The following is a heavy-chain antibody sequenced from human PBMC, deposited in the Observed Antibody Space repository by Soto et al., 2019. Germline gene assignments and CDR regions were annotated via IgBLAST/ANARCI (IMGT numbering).Heavy chain of an antibody. Sequence: SGPTLVNPTQTLTLTCTFSGFSLSTSGVGVGWIRQPPGKALEWLALIYWNDDKRYSPPLKTRLTITKDTSKNQVVLTMTNMDPVDTAIYYCAHRPPTDNGDYVRLFDPWGQGTLVTVSS. V-gene: IGHV2-5*01. CDR1: GFSLSTSGVG. CDR2: IYWNDDK. D-gene: IGHD4-17*01. CDR3: AHRPPTDNGDYVRLFDP. J-gene: IGHJ5*02.